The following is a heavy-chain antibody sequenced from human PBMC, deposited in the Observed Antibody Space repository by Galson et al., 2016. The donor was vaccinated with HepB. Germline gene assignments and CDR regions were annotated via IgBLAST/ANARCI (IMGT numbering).Heavy chain of an antibody. CDR3: ARHERWLQFDF. V-gene: IGHV4-39*01. J-gene: IGHJ4*02. Sequence: LSLTCTVSGASIISTNHFWGWIRQPPGKGLEWIATFSHSGSSYYNPPLKSRVSVSVDTSKNQFSLKLRSATAADTAVYFCARHERWLQFDFWGQGTLVTVSS. CDR1: GASIISTNHF. CDR2: FSHSGSS. D-gene: IGHD5-24*01.